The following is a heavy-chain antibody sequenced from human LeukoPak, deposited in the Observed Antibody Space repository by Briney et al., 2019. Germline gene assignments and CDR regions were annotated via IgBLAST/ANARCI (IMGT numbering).Heavy chain of an antibody. CDR2: ISGSGGST. V-gene: IGHV3-23*01. J-gene: IGHJ1*01. D-gene: IGHD3-22*01. CDR3: AKGSGYYPEYFQH. CDR1: GFTFSSYA. Sequence: GGSLRLSCAASGFTFSSYAMSWARQAPGKGLEWVSAISGSGGSTYYADSVKGRFTISRDNSKNTLYLQMNSLRAEDTAVYYCAKGSGYYPEYFQHWGQGTLVTVSS.